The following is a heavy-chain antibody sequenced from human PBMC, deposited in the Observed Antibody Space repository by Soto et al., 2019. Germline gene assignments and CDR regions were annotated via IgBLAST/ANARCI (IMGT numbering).Heavy chain of an antibody. D-gene: IGHD1-1*01. CDR1: GFTFRDYY. Sequence: GGSLRLSCAASGFTFRDYYMSWIRQAPGKGLEWVSYIHSSSTTIYYADSVKGRFTISRDNAKKSLFLQMNSLRAEDTAVYYCARAVNWNEFDPWGQGTLVTVSS. J-gene: IGHJ5*01. CDR2: IHSSSTTI. CDR3: ARAVNWNEFDP. V-gene: IGHV3-11*01.